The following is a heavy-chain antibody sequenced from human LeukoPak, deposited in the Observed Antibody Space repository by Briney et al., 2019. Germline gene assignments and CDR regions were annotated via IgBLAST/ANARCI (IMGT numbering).Heavy chain of an antibody. CDR2: ISAYNGNT. J-gene: IGHJ3*02. Sequence: GASVKVSCKASGYTLTSYGISWVRQVPGQGLEWMGWISAYNGNTNYAQKLQGRVTMTTDTSTSTAYMELRSLRSDDTAVYYCARVALEMATPRDGAFDIWGQGTMVTVSS. CDR3: ARVALEMATPRDGAFDI. CDR1: GYTLTSYG. V-gene: IGHV1-18*01. D-gene: IGHD5-24*01.